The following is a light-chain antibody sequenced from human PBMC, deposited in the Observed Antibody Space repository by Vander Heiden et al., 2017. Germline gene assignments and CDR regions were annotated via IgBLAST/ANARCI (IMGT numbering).Light chain of an antibody. J-gene: IGKJ3*01. V-gene: IGKV1-9*01. CDR2: SAS. Sequence: DIQLTQSPSFLSASVGDRVTITCRASQGISSYLAWYQQKPGEAPKLLIYSASTLQSGVPSRFSGSESGTEFTLTISSLQPEDFATYYCQQLYSYPVTFGPGTKVDFK. CDR1: QGISSY. CDR3: QQLYSYPVT.